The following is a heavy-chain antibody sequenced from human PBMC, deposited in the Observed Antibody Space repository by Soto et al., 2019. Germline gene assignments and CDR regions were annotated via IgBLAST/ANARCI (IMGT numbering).Heavy chain of an antibody. CDR3: NTEWKAKGSGFDY. V-gene: IGHV3-30-3*01. Sequence: GGSLRLSCAASGFTFSSYAMHWVRQAPGKGLEWVAVISYDGSNKYYADSVKGRFTISRDNSKNTLYLQMNSLRAEDTAVYYCNTEWKAKGSGFDYWGQGTLVTVSS. CDR1: GFTFSSYA. J-gene: IGHJ4*02. CDR2: ISYDGSNK. D-gene: IGHD1-1*01.